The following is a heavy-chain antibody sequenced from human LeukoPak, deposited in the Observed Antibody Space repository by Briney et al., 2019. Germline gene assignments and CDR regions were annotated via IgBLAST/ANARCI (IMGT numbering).Heavy chain of an antibody. V-gene: IGHV1-69*04. Sequence: GASVKVSCKASGGTFSSYAISWVRQAPGQGLEWMGRIIPILGIANYAQKFQGRVTITADKSTSTAYMELSSLRSEDTAVYYCARVNYYDSSGYYYTRFDPWGQGTLVTVSS. D-gene: IGHD3-22*01. J-gene: IGHJ5*02. CDR2: IIPILGIA. CDR3: ARVNYYDSSGYYYTRFDP. CDR1: GGTFSSYA.